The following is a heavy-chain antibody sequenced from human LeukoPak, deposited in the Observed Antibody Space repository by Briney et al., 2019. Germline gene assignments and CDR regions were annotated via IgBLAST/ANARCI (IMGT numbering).Heavy chain of an antibody. CDR3: ARGETSIAPGSDY. Sequence: SETLSLTCTVSGGSISSSSYYWGWIRQPPGKGLEWIGSIYYSGSTYYNPSLKSRVTISVDTSKNQFSLKLSSVTAADTAMYYCARGETSIAPGSDYWGQGTLVTVSS. D-gene: IGHD6-6*01. CDR1: GGSISSSSYY. J-gene: IGHJ4*02. CDR2: IYYSGST. V-gene: IGHV4-39*01.